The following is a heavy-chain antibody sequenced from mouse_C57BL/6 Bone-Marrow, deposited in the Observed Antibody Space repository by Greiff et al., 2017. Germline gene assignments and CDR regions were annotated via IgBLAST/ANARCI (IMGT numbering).Heavy chain of an antibody. D-gene: IGHD2-4*01. J-gene: IGHJ3*01. Sequence: EVQLVESGGGLVKPGGSLKLSCAASGFTFSSYAMSWVRQTPDKRLEWVATISDGGSYTYYPDPVKGRFTISRDNAKNNLELQMSHLQSADTARYYCARDLIYYDNGPFAYWGQGTLVTVSA. CDR1: GFTFSSYA. CDR2: ISDGGSYT. CDR3: ARDLIYYDNGPFAY. V-gene: IGHV5-4*01.